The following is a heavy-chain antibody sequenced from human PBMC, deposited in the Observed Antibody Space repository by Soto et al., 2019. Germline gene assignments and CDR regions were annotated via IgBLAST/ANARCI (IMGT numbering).Heavy chain of an antibody. CDR3: ARGTSRQSYGSGSYFAYYYGMDV. V-gene: IGHV1-2*04. CDR2: INPNSGGT. J-gene: IGHJ6*02. Sequence: GASVKVSCKASGYTFTGYYMHWVRQAPGQGLEWMGWINPNSGGTNYAQKFQGWVTMTRATSISTAYMELSRLRSDDTAVYYCARGTSRQSYGSGSYFAYYYGMDVWRQGTTVTVSS. D-gene: IGHD3-10*01. CDR1: GYTFTGYY.